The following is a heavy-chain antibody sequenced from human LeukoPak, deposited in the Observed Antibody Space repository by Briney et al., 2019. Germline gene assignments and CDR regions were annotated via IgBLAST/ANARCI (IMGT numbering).Heavy chain of an antibody. CDR3: AKELYFGSGSYPDY. J-gene: IGHJ4*02. Sequence: PGRSLRLSCAASGFTFSSYGMHWVRQAPGKGLEWVAVISHDGGDNHYADSVKGRFTISRDNSKNTVYLQMSSLRPEDTAVYFCAKELYFGSGSYPDYWGQGTLVRVSS. CDR1: GFTFSSYG. V-gene: IGHV3-30*18. CDR2: ISHDGGDN. D-gene: IGHD3-10*01.